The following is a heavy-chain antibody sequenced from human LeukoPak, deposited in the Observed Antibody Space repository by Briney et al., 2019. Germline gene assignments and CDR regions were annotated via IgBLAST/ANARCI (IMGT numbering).Heavy chain of an antibody. J-gene: IGHJ4*02. CDR1: GGSFSNYY. CDR3: ARGYNWNYGYFDY. CDR2: IYYSGST. Sequence: SETPSLTRAVYGGSFSNYYWSWIRQPPGKGLEWIGYIYYSGSTNYNPSLKSRVTISVDTSKNQFSLKLSSVTAADTAVYYCARGYNWNYGYFDYWGQGTLVTVSS. D-gene: IGHD1-7*01. V-gene: IGHV4-59*01.